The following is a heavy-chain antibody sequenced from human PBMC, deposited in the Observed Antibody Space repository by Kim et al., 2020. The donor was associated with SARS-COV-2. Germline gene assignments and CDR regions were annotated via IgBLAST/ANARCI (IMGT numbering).Heavy chain of an antibody. V-gene: IGHV1-69*13. D-gene: IGHD3-10*01. CDR2: IIPIFGTA. CDR3: ARVVRGVIITDPYYGMDV. J-gene: IGHJ6*02. CDR1: GGTFSSYA. Sequence: SVKVSCKASGGTFSSYAISWVRQAPGQGLEWMGGIIPIFGTANYAQKFQGRVTITADESTSTAYMELSSLRSEDTAVYYCARVVRGVIITDPYYGMDVWGQGTTVTVSS.